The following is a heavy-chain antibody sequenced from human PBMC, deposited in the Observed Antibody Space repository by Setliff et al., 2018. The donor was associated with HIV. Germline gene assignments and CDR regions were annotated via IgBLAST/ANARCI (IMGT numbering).Heavy chain of an antibody. J-gene: IGHJ6*03. CDR3: ARDPRQWLGGIYGNYYMDV. CDR1: GYTFTSYG. CDR2: INPNGDQT. D-gene: IGHD6-19*01. V-gene: IGHV1-18*01. Sequence: ASVKVSCKASGYTFTSYGISWVRQAPGKGLEWMGRINPNGDQTRPVRKFQGRVTMATETSITTAYMELTNLRSDDTAVYYCARDPRQWLGGIYGNYYMDVWGKGTTVTVSS.